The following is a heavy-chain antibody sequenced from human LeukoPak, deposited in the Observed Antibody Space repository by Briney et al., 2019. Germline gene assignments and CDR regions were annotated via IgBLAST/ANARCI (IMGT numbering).Heavy chain of an antibody. CDR3: ARLKSSSWATAFFQG. D-gene: IGHD6-13*01. CDR1: GASISTSNYC. Sequence: PSETLSLTCTVSGASISTSNYCSGWIRQPPGKGLEWIGNIYYSGITYYYSSLKSRVTISIDTSKNQFSLKLSCVTAADTAVYYCARLKSSSWATAFFQGWGEGCLVTV. V-gene: IGHV4-39*01. J-gene: IGHJ1*01. CDR2: IYYSGIT.